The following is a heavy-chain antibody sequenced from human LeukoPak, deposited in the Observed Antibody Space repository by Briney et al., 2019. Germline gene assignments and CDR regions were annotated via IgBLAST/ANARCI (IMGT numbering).Heavy chain of an antibody. J-gene: IGHJ5*02. CDR1: GFTFSDYY. Sequence: GGSLRLSCAASGFTFSDYYMSWIRQAPGKGLEWVSFISSSGSTMYYADSVKGRFTISRDNAKNSLYLQMNSLSAEDTAVYYCARDSHNIVVVPAAIHGDNWFDPWGQGTLVTVSS. CDR2: ISSSGSTM. D-gene: IGHD2-2*01. CDR3: ARDSHNIVVVPAAIHGDNWFDP. V-gene: IGHV3-11*01.